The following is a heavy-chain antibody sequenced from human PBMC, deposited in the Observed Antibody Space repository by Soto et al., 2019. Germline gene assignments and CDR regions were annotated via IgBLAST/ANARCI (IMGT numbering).Heavy chain of an antibody. Sequence: ASVKVSCKASGYRFTGYGLHWVRQAPGQGLQWMGWINPKSGATDYAQKLQGRVTMTTDTSTSTAYMELRSLRSDDTAVYYCARERRYFDWSPTPDAFDIWGQGTMVTVSS. CDR1: GYRFTGYG. D-gene: IGHD3-9*01. V-gene: IGHV1-18*04. J-gene: IGHJ3*02. CDR3: ARERRYFDWSPTPDAFDI. CDR2: INPKSGAT.